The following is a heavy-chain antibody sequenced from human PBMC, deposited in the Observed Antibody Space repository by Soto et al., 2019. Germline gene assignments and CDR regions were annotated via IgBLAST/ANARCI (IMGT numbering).Heavy chain of an antibody. D-gene: IGHD2-21*02. CDR3: GSLGVGDWANYYYFYGMDV. V-gene: IGHV3-23*01. J-gene: IGHJ6*02. CDR2: VTANGGST. CDR1: GFTFSVYA. Sequence: EVQLLESGGGFVQPGGSLRLSCAATGFTFSVYAMTWVRQAPGKGLEWVSAVTANGGSTYSADSVKGRFTISRDNSKNTLFLQMNGLRAEDTTVYYCGSLGVGDWANYYYFYGMDVWGQGTTVTVSS.